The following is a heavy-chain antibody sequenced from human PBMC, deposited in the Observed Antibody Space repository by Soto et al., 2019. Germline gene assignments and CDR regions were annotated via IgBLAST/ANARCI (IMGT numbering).Heavy chain of an antibody. V-gene: IGHV4-59*08. D-gene: IGHD3-9*01. CDR2: IYYSGST. Sequence: PSETLSLTCTVSGGSISSYYWSWIRQPPGKGLEWIGYIYYSGSTNYNPSLKSRVTISVDTSKNQFSLKLSSVTAADTAVYYCARHASYDILTGYSHWGQGTLVTVSS. CDR1: GGSISSYY. CDR3: ARHASYDILTGYSH. J-gene: IGHJ4*02.